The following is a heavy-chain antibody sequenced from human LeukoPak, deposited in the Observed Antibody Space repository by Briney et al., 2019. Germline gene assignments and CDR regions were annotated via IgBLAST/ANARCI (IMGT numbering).Heavy chain of an antibody. CDR2: IYWDDDK. CDR3: AHSVGGYSQGAFDI. Sequence: SGPMLVKPTQTLTLTCTFSGFSLSTSGVGVGWIRQPPGKALEWLALIYWDDDKRYSPSLKSRLTITKDTSKSQVVLTMTNMDPVDTATYYCAHSVGGYSQGAFDIWGQGTMVTVSS. V-gene: IGHV2-5*02. J-gene: IGHJ3*02. D-gene: IGHD5-18*01. CDR1: GFSLSTSGVG.